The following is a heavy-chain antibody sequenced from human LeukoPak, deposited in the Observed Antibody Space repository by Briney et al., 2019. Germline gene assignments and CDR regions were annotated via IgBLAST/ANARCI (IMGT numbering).Heavy chain of an antibody. CDR3: ARLYSSSDFDY. D-gene: IGHD6-19*01. Sequence: SETLSLTCTVSGGSISSSSYYWGWIRQPPGKGLEWIGSIYYSGSTYYNPSLKSRVTISVDTSKNQFSLKLSSVTAADTAVYYRARLYSSSDFDYWGQGTLVTVSS. CDR2: IYYSGST. CDR1: GGSISSSSYY. V-gene: IGHV4-39*01. J-gene: IGHJ4*02.